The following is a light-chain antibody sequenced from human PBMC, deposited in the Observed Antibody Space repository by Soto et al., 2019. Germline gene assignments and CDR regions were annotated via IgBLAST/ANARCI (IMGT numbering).Light chain of an antibody. J-gene: IGKJ1*01. V-gene: IGKV1-5*03. CDR1: QSINYW. CDR2: KAS. CDR3: QQYNSYWT. Sequence: DIQMTQSPSTLSASVGDRVTITCRASQSINYWLAWYQQKPGKAPKLLIYKASNLESGVPSRFSGSGSGTEFTLTISSLQPDDFATYYCQQYNSYWTFGQGTKVEIK.